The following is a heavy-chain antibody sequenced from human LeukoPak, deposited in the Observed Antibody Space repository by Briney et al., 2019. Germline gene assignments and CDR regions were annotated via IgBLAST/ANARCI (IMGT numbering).Heavy chain of an antibody. CDR3: ATYTHWVAGDV. Sequence: PGGSLRLSCAASGFTFSSYAMSWVRQAPGKGLEWVANMNQDGGEKDYVDSVKGRFTISRDNARNLLYLQMSSLRAEDTAVYYCATYTHWVAGDVWGQGTTVTVSS. CDR2: MNQDGGEK. V-gene: IGHV3-7*01. J-gene: IGHJ6*02. D-gene: IGHD3-16*01. CDR1: GFTFSSYA.